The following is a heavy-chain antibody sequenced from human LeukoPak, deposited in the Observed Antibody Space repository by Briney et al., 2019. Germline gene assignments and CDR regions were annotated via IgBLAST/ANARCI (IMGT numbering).Heavy chain of an antibody. CDR3: ARCPQLAISGAWYNWFDP. J-gene: IGHJ5*02. D-gene: IGHD6-13*01. CDR2: IYYSGST. Sequence: SETLSLTCTVSGGSTSSYYWSWIRQPPGKGLEWIGYIYYSGSTNYNPSLKSRVTISVDMSKNQFSLKLSSVTAADTAVYYCARCPQLAISGAWYNWFDPWGQGTLVTVSS. CDR1: GGSTSSYY. V-gene: IGHV4-59*01.